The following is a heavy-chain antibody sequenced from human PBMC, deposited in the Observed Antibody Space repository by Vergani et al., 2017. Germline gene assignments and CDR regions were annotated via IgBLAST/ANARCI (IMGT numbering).Heavy chain of an antibody. CDR1: GFVFDEYA. V-gene: IGHV3-9*01. J-gene: IGHJ4*02. D-gene: IGHD1-7*01. CDR2: ISWNRGKI. Sequence: EVQLVTSGGGLVQPGGSLRLSCAASGFVFDEYALHWVRQSPGKGLEWVSGISWNRGKIAYADSVKGRFTISRDTAKKSLYLQMNNLRVEDTAVYYCARDLLPGTLLLLSYWGQGTLISVSS. CDR3: ARDLLPGTLLLLSY.